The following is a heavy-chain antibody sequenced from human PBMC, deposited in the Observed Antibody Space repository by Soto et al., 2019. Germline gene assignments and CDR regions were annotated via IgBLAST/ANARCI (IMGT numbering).Heavy chain of an antibody. CDR2: IYYSGST. CDR3: ARLTTVTPYWFDP. J-gene: IGHJ5*02. V-gene: IGHV4-39*01. CDR1: GGSISSSSYY. D-gene: IGHD4-17*01. Sequence: ASETLSLTCTVSGGSISSSSYYWGWIRQPPGKGLEWIGSIYYSGSTYYNPSLKSRVTISVDTSKNQFSLKLSSVTAADTAVYYCARLTTVTPYWFDPFGQGTLVTVSA.